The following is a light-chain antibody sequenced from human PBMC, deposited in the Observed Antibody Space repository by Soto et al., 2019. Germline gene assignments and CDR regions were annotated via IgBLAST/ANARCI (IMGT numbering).Light chain of an antibody. Sequence: EKVMKLSPVTLSVSKRDTATLSCRASQRVSNHFAWYQQKPGQAPRLLIYAASTRAAGVPVRISGGGSGTDFTLTITRLEPEDLAVYYCQQYGSSPPFTFAHGGRPEIK. CDR3: QQYGSSPPFT. J-gene: IGKJ5*01. CDR2: AAS. V-gene: IGKV3-20*01. CDR1: QRVSNH.